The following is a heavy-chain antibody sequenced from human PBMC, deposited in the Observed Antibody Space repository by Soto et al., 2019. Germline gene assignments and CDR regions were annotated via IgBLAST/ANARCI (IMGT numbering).Heavy chain of an antibody. CDR1: GFTFSSYW. CDR3: ARDQSVAGPTTLFDP. V-gene: IGHV3-74*01. CDR2: INSAGSST. J-gene: IGHJ5*02. Sequence: GGSLRLSCAASGFTFSSYWMHWVRQAPGKGLVWVSRINSAGSSTTYADSVKGRFTISRDNAKNTLYLQMNSLRAEDTAVYYCARDQSVAGPTTLFDPWGQGTLVTVSS. D-gene: IGHD6-19*01.